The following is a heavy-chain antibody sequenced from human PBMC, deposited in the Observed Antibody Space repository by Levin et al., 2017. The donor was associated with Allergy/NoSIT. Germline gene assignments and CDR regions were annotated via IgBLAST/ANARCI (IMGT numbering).Heavy chain of an antibody. J-gene: IGHJ6*02. CDR3: ATFYGGNSVHSYYYYGMDV. Sequence: SETLSLTCAVSGGSISSGGYSWSWIRQPPGKGLEWIGYIYHSGSTYYNPSLKSRVTISVDRSKNQFSLKLSSVTAADTAVYYCATFYGGNSVHSYYYYGMDVWGQGTTVTVSS. D-gene: IGHD4-23*01. V-gene: IGHV4-30-2*01. CDR2: IYHSGST. CDR1: GGSISSGGYS.